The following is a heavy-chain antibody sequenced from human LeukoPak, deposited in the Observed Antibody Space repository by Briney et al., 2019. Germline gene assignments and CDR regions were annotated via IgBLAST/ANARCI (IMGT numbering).Heavy chain of an antibody. D-gene: IGHD3-16*01. V-gene: IGHV4-61*02. CDR3: AALRGPGGLDY. J-gene: IGHJ4*02. CDR2: IYTSGST. CDR1: GGSISSGSYY. Sequence: SETLSLTCTVSGGSISSGSYYWSWIRQPAGKGLEWIGRIYTSGSTNYNPSLKSRVTISVDTSKNQFSLKLSSVTAADTAVYYCAALRGPGGLDYWGQGTLVTVSS.